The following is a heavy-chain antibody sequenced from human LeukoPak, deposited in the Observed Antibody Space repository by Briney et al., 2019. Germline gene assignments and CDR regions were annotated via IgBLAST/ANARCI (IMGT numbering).Heavy chain of an antibody. V-gene: IGHV5-51*01. CDR2: IYPGDYDT. D-gene: IGHD3-10*01. Sequence: AESMKISCKGSGYSFTSYCIGWVRQMHGKRLECMGFIYPGDYDTRYSPSFQGQVTISADKSISTAYLQCSSLKASDTAMYYCARHELTPGRGSWCDPWGQGTLVTVSS. J-gene: IGHJ5*02. CDR1: GYSFTSYC. CDR3: ARHELTPGRGSWCDP.